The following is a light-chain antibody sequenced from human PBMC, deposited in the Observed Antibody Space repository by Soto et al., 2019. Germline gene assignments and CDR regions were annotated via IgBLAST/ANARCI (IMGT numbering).Light chain of an antibody. CDR2: DDN. V-gene: IGLV1-51*01. CDR1: SSSIGGNS. J-gene: IGLJ1*01. CDR3: CSLTTSHTYV. Sequence: QSVLTQPPSVSAAPGQKVTISCSGSSSSIGGNSVSWYQQLPGTAPKLLIYDDNKRPSGIPDRFSGSKSGTSATLGITGFQTGDEADYYCCSLTTSHTYVFGSGTKVTVL.